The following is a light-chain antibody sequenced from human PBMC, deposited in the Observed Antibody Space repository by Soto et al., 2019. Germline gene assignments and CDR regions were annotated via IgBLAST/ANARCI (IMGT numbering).Light chain of an antibody. CDR2: GAS. J-gene: IGKJ1*01. Sequence: EIVLTQSPGTLSLSPGQRATLSCRASQSVATRNLAWYQQKSGQAPRLLIYGASSRATGIPDRFSGSGSGTDFTLTISRLEPEDFAVYYCQQYGSSPTTFGQGTKVDIK. CDR3: QQYGSSPTT. V-gene: IGKV3-20*01. CDR1: QSVATRN.